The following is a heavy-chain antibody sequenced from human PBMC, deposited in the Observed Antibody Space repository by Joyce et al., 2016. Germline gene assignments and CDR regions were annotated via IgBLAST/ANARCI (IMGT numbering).Heavy chain of an antibody. Sequence: EVQLVESGGGLVKPEGSLTLSCATSGFTFSSYTMSWVRQAPWKGLEWVSTISGGGNYLYYADSVKGRFTISRDNAKNSLYLQMNGLRVEDTAVYYCARGVCSGGSCYRRNWFDPWGQGTLVTVSS. CDR2: ISGGGNYL. D-gene: IGHD2-15*01. V-gene: IGHV3-21*01. J-gene: IGHJ5*01. CDR3: ARGVCSGGSCYRRNWFDP. CDR1: GFTFSSYT.